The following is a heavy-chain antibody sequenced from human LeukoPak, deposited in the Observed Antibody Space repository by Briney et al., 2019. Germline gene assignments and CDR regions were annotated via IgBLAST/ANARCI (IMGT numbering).Heavy chain of an antibody. CDR2: IYYSGST. CDR1: GGSISSYY. Sequence: SETLSLTCTVSGGSISSYYWSWIRQPPGKGLEWIGYIYYSGSTNYNPSLKSRVTISVDTSKNQFSLKLSSVTAADTAVYYCARGNWNDRTFNYWGQGTLVTVSS. J-gene: IGHJ4*02. V-gene: IGHV4-59*12. CDR3: ARGNWNDRTFNY. D-gene: IGHD1-1*01.